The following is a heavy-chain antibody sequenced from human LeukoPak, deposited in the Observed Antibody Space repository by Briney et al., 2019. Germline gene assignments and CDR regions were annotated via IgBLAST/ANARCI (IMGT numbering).Heavy chain of an antibody. CDR3: VRDVWGDRDSYFDS. Sequence: PGGSLRLSCAASGITFSSYWMHWVRQGPGKGLVWVSRINSDGRSTSYAGSVTGRFTMSRDNAKNTLYLQMNSLRAEDTAVYYCVRDVWGDRDSYFDSWGQGTLVTVSS. CDR1: GITFSSYW. D-gene: IGHD2-21*01. CDR2: INSDGRST. V-gene: IGHV3-74*01. J-gene: IGHJ4*02.